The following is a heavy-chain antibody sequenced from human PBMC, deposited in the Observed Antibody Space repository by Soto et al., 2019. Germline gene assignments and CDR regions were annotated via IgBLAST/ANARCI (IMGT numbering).Heavy chain of an antibody. CDR3: ARILGNNCGCGCGKGWLDP. Sequence: EVHLLESGGGLVQPGESLRLSCTASGFIFDNSAMSWVRQAPGKGLEWVSSISADGGGTFYADSVRGRFTISRDTSMNTLYLHMSSLRGDDTAVYHCARILGNNCGCGCGKGWLDPWGQGTLVTVSS. CDR1: GFIFDNSA. CDR2: ISADGGGT. V-gene: IGHV3-23*01. D-gene: IGHD2-21*01. J-gene: IGHJ5*02.